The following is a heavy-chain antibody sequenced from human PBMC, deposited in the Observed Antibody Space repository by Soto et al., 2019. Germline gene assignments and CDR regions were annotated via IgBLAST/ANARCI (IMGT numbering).Heavy chain of an antibody. V-gene: IGHV1-69*13. D-gene: IGHD2-2*01. CDR1: GGTFSSYA. J-gene: IGHJ6*02. CDR3: ARTDAVVVPAAIHYYYGMDV. Sequence: SVKVSCKASGGTFSSYAISWVRQAPGQGLEWMGGIIPIFGTANYAQKFQGRVTITADESTSTAYMELSSLRSEDTAVYYCARTDAVVVPAAIHYYYGMDVWGQGTTVTVSS. CDR2: IIPIFGTA.